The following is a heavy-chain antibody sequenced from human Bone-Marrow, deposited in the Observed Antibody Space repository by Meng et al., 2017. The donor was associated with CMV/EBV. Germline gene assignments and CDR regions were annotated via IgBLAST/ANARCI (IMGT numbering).Heavy chain of an antibody. CDR1: GFTFSSYA. J-gene: IGHJ5*02. V-gene: IGHV3-23*01. CDR3: AKDAANTIFGVAPRTWFDP. Sequence: GESLKISCAASGFTFSSYAMSWVRQAPGKGLEWVSAISGSGGSTYYADSVKGRFTISRDNSKNTLYLQMNSLRAEDTAVYYCAKDAANTIFGVAPRTWFDPWGQGHLVT. D-gene: IGHD3-3*01. CDR2: ISGSGGST.